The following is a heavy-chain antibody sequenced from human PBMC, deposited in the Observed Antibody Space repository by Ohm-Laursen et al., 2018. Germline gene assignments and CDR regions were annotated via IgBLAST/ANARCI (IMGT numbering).Heavy chain of an antibody. V-gene: IGHV3-23*01. CDR3: AKDRSSSSGYRGAFDI. CDR1: GFTFSSYW. D-gene: IGHD6-6*01. CDR2: ISAGGGNT. Sequence: SLRLSCAASGFTFSSYWMHWVRQAPGKGLEWVSAISAGGGNTYYADSVKGRFTISRDNSKNTVYLQMNSLRPEDTAIYYCAKDRSSSSGYRGAFDIWGQGTMVTVSS. J-gene: IGHJ3*02.